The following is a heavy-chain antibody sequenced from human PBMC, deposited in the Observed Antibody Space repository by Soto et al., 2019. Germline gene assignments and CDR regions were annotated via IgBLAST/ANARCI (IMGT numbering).Heavy chain of an antibody. CDR3: ARDRPLHPSYQSYGLDV. V-gene: IGHV4-61*03. J-gene: IGHJ6*01. CDR2: MYYSGGT. D-gene: IGHD2-15*01. CDR1: NGSVSSGNSL. Sequence: QVQLQESGPGLVKPSETLSLTCTVSNGSVSSGNSLWSWIRQPPGKGRKGIGNMYYSGGTNNRSSLKGRVTISVDTSKNHFSLKLRSVTAADTAVYYCARDRPLHPSYQSYGLDVWGQGITVTVSS.